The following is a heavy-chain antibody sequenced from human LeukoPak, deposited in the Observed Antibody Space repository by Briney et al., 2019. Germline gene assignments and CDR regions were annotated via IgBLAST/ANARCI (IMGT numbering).Heavy chain of an antibody. CDR1: GGTFSSYA. V-gene: IGHV1-69*01. CDR2: IIPIFGTA. CDR3: ATRAVADDSLFDY. D-gene: IGHD6-19*01. J-gene: IGHJ4*02. Sequence: SVKVSCKASGGTFSSYAISWVRQAPGQVLEWMGGIIPIFGTANYAQKFQGRVTITADESTSTAYMELSSLRSEDTAVYYCATRAVADDSLFDYWGQGTLVTVSS.